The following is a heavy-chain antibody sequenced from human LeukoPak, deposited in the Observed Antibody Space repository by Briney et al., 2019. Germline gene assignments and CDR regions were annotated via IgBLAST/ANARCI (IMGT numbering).Heavy chain of an antibody. CDR2: IYNSGST. Sequence: SETLSLTCTVSGGSINRYYWTWIRQPPGKGLEWIGYIYNSGSTNYNPSLKSRVTILVDTSKNQFFLKLGSVTAADTAVYYCARRRASGFGELFDYWGQGTLVTVSS. V-gene: IGHV4-59*08. J-gene: IGHJ4*02. CDR1: GGSINRYY. CDR3: ARRRASGFGELFDY. D-gene: IGHD3-10*01.